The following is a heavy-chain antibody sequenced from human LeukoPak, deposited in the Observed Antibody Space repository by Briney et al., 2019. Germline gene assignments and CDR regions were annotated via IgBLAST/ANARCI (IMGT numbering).Heavy chain of an antibody. V-gene: IGHV4-4*02. D-gene: IGHD2/OR15-2a*01. Sequence: PSGTLSLTCGVSGGSIDITNYWSWVRQAPGKGLECIGEISHGGTTNYNPSLRSRVAMSLDGANNQFSLSLTSVTAADTAVYYCTRENRPFCPFAYWGQGVLVTVSS. CDR3: TRENRPFCPFAY. CDR2: ISHGGTT. J-gene: IGHJ4*02. CDR1: GGSIDITNY.